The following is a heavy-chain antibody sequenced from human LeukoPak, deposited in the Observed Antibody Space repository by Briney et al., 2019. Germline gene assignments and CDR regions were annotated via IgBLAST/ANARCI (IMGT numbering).Heavy chain of an antibody. V-gene: IGHV1-2*02. CDR3: ARDGGWLQLRDCFDY. D-gene: IGHD5-24*01. J-gene: IGHJ4*02. Sequence: ASVKVSCKASGYTFTGYYMHWVRQAPGQGLEWMGWINPNSGGTNYAQKFQGRVTMTRDTSISTAYMELSRLRSDDTAVYYCARDGGWLQLRDCFDYWGQGTLVTVSS. CDR2: INPNSGGT. CDR1: GYTFTGYY.